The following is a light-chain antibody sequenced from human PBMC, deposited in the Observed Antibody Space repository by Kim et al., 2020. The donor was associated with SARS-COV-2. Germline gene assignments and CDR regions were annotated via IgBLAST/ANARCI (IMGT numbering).Light chain of an antibody. CDR3: AAWDDSLREYV. J-gene: IGLJ1*01. CDR2: NNN. CDR1: SSNIGSNT. V-gene: IGLV1-44*01. Sequence: ELTQPPSTSGTPFPSVTISCSGGSSNIGSNTVNWYQQVPGTAPKLLIYNNNQRPSGVPDRFSGSQSGTSASLAISGLQSEDEADYYCAAWDDSLREYVFGTGTKVTVL.